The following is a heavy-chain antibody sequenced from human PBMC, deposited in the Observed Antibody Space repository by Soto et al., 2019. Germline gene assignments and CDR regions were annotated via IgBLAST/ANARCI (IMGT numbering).Heavy chain of an antibody. V-gene: IGHV4-59*08. Sequence: SETLSLTCTVCGGSISSYYWSWFWQPPGKGLEWIGYIYYSGSTNYNPSLKSRVTISVDTSKNQFSLKLSSVTAADTAVYYCARHSRCSGGSCHPYYYYYYMDVWGKGTTVTVSS. J-gene: IGHJ6*03. CDR3: ARHSRCSGGSCHPYYYYYYMDV. D-gene: IGHD2-15*01. CDR2: IYYSGST. CDR1: GGSISSYY.